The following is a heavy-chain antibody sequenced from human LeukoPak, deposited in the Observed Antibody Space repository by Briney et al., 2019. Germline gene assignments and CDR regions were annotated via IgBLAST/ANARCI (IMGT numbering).Heavy chain of an antibody. CDR2: ITSSSSII. D-gene: IGHD1-7*01. V-gene: IGHV3-48*01. J-gene: IGHJ4*02. Sequence: AGGSLRLSCAASGFTFSSYSMNWVRQAPGKGLEWVSYITSSSSIIYYGDSVKGRFTVSRDNAKNSLYLQMNSLRAEDTAVYYCAGVGLWHYPVDSWGQGTLVTVSS. CDR1: GFTFSSYS. CDR3: AGVGLWHYPVDS.